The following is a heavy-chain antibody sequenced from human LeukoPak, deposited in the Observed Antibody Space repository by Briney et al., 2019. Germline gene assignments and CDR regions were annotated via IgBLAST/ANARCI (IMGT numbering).Heavy chain of an antibody. J-gene: IGHJ4*02. CDR3: AMRLGYGDYVGY. CDR2: IYSGGST. D-gene: IGHD4-17*01. V-gene: IGHV3-53*01. Sequence: GGTLRLSCAASGFTFSSYGMSWVRQAPGKGLEWVSVIYSGGSTYYADSVKGRFTISRDNSKNTLYLQMNSLRAEDTAVYYCAMRLGYGDYVGYWGTGILVTASS. CDR1: GFTFSSYG.